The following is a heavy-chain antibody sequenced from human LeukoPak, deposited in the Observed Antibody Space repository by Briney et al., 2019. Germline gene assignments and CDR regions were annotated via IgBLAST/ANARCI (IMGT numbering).Heavy chain of an antibody. D-gene: IGHD3-22*01. J-gene: IGHJ3*02. CDR1: GGSISSGGYY. Sequence: SQTLSLTCTVSGGSISSGGYYWSWIRQHPGKGLEWIGYIYYSGSTYYNPSLKSRVTISVDTSKNQFSLKLSSVTAADTAVYYCARTPTYYYDSSGYYASDAFDIWGQGTMVTVSS. CDR3: ARTPTYYYDSSGYYASDAFDI. V-gene: IGHV4-31*03. CDR2: IYYSGST.